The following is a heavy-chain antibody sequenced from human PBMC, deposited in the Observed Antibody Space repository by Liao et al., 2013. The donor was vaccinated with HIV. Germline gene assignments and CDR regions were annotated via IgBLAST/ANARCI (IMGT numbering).Heavy chain of an antibody. Sequence: QVQLQESGPGLVKPSQTLSLTCTVSGGSISSGSYYWSWIRQPAGKGLEWIGRIYTSGSTNYNPSLKSRVTISVDTSKNQFSLKLSSVTAADTAVYYCARHDLYHGGFDYWGQGTLVTVSS. CDR2: IYTSGST. V-gene: IGHV4-61*02. CDR1: GGSISSGSYY. CDR3: ARHDLYHGGFDY. J-gene: IGHJ4*02. D-gene: IGHD2-2*01.